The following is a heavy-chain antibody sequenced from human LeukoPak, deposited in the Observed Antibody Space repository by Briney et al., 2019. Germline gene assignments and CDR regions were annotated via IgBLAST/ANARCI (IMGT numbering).Heavy chain of an antibody. D-gene: IGHD3-9*01. Sequence: ASVKVSCKASGYTFTGYYMHWVRQAPGQGLEWMGRINPNSGGTNYAQKFQGRVTMTRDTSISTAYMELSRLRSDDTAVYYCASATVLRYFDWLYDVGSYNWFDPRGQGTLVTVSS. J-gene: IGHJ5*02. CDR2: INPNSGGT. CDR3: ASATVLRYFDWLYDVGSYNWFDP. CDR1: GYTFTGYY. V-gene: IGHV1-2*06.